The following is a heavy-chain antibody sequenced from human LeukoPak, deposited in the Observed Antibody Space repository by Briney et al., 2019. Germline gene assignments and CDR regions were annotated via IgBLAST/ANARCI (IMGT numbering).Heavy chain of an antibody. J-gene: IGHJ3*02. Sequence: SSETLSLTCAVYGGSFRGYYWSWIPHPPGKGREWMGEINHSGSTNYNPSLKSRVTISVDTSKNQFSLKLSSVTAADTAVYYCARGGGDCSSTSCYAFDIWGQGTMVTVSS. CDR2: INHSGST. CDR3: ARGGGDCSSTSCYAFDI. D-gene: IGHD2-2*01. V-gene: IGHV4-34*01. CDR1: GGSFRGYY.